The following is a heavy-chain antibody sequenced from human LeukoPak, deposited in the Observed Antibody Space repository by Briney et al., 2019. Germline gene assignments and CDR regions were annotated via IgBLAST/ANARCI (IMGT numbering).Heavy chain of an antibody. V-gene: IGHV3-30*04. Sequence: GRSLRLSCAASGFTFSSYAMHWVRQAPGKGLEWVAVISYDGSNKYYADSVKGRFTISRDNSKNTLYLQMNSLRAEVTAVYYCARAYCSSTRCWGYYYGMDVWGEGTTVTVSS. CDR1: GFTFSSYA. J-gene: IGHJ6*04. CDR2: ISYDGSNK. D-gene: IGHD2-2*01. CDR3: ARAYCSSTRCWGYYYGMDV.